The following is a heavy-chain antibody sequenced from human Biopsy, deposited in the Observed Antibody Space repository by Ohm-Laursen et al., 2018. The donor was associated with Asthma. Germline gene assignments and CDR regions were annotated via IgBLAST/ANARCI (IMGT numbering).Heavy chain of an antibody. J-gene: IGHJ6*02. CDR1: GAYIGSRDHH. CDR2: VFWSGTT. CDR3: ARVASYGDLYFGIDV. D-gene: IGHD4-17*01. V-gene: IGHV4-30-4*01. Sequence: TLSLTCTVGGAYIGSRDHHWSWIRQPPGTGLEWTGFVFWSGTTHYNRSLERRLSISIDTTRNEFSMTLRSVTAADTAVYFCARVASYGDLYFGIDVWGPGTTVSVS.